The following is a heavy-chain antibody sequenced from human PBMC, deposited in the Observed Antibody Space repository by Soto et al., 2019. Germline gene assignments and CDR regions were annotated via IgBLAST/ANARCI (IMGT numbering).Heavy chain of an antibody. CDR3: ARGGAWQFDY. V-gene: IGHV4-4*02. J-gene: IGHJ4*02. CDR2: IHHSGRT. CDR1: GDSISSDKW. D-gene: IGHD2-21*02. Sequence: QVQLQESGPGLVKPSGTLSLTCAVSGDSISSDKWWSWVRQPPGKGLEWIGEIHHSGRTNYNPSLXRRVTILVEKSKNQVSLELSSMTAADTAVYYCARGGAWQFDYWGQGTLVTVSS.